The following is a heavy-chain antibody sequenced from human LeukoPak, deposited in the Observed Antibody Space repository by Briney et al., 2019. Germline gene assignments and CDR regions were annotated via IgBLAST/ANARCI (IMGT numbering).Heavy chain of an antibody. CDR3: AKRGDGYNTYYFDY. CDR2: IYSDGRT. CDR1: GFTFSSNY. Sequence: GGSLRLSCAASGFTFSSNYMSWVRQAPGKGLEWVSVIYSDGRTYYSDSVKGRFTISRDNSKNTLDLQMNSLGVEDTAVYYCAKRGDGYNTYYFDYWGQGTLVTVSS. D-gene: IGHD5-24*01. V-gene: IGHV3-53*01. J-gene: IGHJ4*02.